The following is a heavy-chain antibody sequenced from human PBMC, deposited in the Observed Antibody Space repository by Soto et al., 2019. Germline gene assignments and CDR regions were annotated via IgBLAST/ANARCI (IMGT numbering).Heavy chain of an antibody. CDR2: IIPIFGTA. D-gene: IGHD2-21*01. J-gene: IGHJ4*02. V-gene: IGHV1-69*01. CDR1: GGTFSSYA. Sequence: QVQLVQSGAEVKKPGSSVKVSCKASGGTFSSYAISWVRQAPGQGLEWMGGIIPIFGTANYAQKFQGRVTITADESTSTAYMERSSLRSEDTAVYYCARAPTLTGGDWLSVYWGQGTLVTVSS. CDR3: ARAPTLTGGDWLSVY.